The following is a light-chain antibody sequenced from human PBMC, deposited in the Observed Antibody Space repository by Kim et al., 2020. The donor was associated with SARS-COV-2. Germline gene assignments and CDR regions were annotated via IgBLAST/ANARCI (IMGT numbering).Light chain of an antibody. CDR3: QQRSNWPRGT. CDR2: DAS. J-gene: IGKJ3*01. CDR1: QSVSNH. Sequence: SAGERATLSCRASQSVSNHLAGYQQKPGQPPRLLIYDASNRATGIPVRFSGSGSGTGFTLTISSLEPEDFAVYYCQQRSNWPRGTFGPGTKVDIK. V-gene: IGKV3-11*01.